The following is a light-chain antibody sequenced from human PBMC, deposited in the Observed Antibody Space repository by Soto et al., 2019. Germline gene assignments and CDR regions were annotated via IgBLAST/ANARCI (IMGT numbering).Light chain of an antibody. Sequence: EIILTQFPATLSLSPGERATLSCRASQSVDSYLAWYQQKPGQAPRLLIYGASNRATGIPTRFSGSGSGTDFTLTISSLEPEDSAVYYCQQRSNWLTFGGGTKVDIK. V-gene: IGKV3-11*01. CDR1: QSVDSY. CDR3: QQRSNWLT. J-gene: IGKJ4*01. CDR2: GAS.